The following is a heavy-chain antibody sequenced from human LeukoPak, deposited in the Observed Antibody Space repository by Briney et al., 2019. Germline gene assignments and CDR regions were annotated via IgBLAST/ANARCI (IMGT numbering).Heavy chain of an antibody. D-gene: IGHD3-10*01. CDR3: ARGPFGGPRCWYFDL. V-gene: IGHV1-69*05. CDR2: IIPIFGTA. CDR1: GGTFSSYA. Sequence: ASVKVSCKASGGTFSSYAISWVRQAPGQGLEWMGGIIPIFGTANYAQKFQGRVTITTDESTSTAYMELSSLRSEDTAVYYCARGPFGGPRCWYFDLWGRGTLVTVSS. J-gene: IGHJ2*01.